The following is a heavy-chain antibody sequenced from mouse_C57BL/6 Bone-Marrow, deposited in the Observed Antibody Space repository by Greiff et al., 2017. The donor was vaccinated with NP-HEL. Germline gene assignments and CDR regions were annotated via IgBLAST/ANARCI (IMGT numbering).Heavy chain of an antibody. CDR1: GYTFTDYY. Sequence: EVQLQQSGPELVKPGASVKISCKASGYTFTDYYMNWVKQSHGKSLEWIGDINPNNGGTSYNQKFKGKATLTVDKSSSTAYMELRSLTSEDSAVYYCAPDGYFYYWGQGTTLTVSS. V-gene: IGHV1-26*01. D-gene: IGHD2-3*01. CDR2: INPNNGGT. CDR3: APDGYFYY. J-gene: IGHJ2*01.